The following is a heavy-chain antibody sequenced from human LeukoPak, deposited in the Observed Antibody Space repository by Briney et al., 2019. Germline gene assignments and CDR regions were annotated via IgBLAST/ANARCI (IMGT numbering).Heavy chain of an antibody. CDR2: IKSKTDGGTT. CDR1: GFTFSNAW. J-gene: IGHJ3*02. CDR3: TTDRLGGSFDI. D-gene: IGHD1-26*01. Sequence: SGGSLRLSCAASGFTFSNAWMSWVRQAPGKGLEWVGRIKSKTDGGTTDYAAPVKGRFTISRDDSKNTLYLQMNSLKTEDTAVHYCTTDRLGGSFDIWGQGTMVTVSS. V-gene: IGHV3-15*01.